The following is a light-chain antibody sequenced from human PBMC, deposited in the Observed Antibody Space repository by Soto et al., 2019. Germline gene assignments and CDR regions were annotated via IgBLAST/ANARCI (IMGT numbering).Light chain of an antibody. CDR3: SSYTSISTGV. CDR1: SSDVGGYNY. CDR2: EVS. J-gene: IGLJ1*01. V-gene: IGLV2-14*01. Sequence: QSALTQPASVSGSAGQSITISCTGTSSDVGGYNYVSWYQQHPGKAPKLMIYEVSNRPSGVSNRFSGSKSGNTASLTISGLQAEDEADYYCSSYTSISTGVFGTGTKLTVL.